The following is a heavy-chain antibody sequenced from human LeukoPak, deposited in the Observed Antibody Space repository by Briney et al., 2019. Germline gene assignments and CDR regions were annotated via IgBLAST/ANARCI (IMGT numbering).Heavy chain of an antibody. J-gene: IGHJ6*02. CDR2: TNSDGRRT. CDR1: GFTLSNYW. CDR3: AKTTGRADFSSDGSYYGLDV. V-gene: IGHV3-74*01. Sequence: SGGSLRLSCAASGFTLSNYWIHWVRQAPGKGLVWVSRTNSDGRRTTYADSVKGRFTISRDNAKNTLYLQMNRLRSDDTAVYYCAKTTGRADFSSDGSYYGLDVWGQGTTVTVSS. D-gene: IGHD4-11*01.